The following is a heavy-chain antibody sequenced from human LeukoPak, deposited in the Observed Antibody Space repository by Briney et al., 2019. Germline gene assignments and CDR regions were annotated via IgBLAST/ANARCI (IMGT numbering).Heavy chain of an antibody. D-gene: IGHD1-26*01. V-gene: IGHV3-23*01. Sequence: GGSLRLSCAASGFTFSSYAMSWVRQAPGKGLEWVSAISGSGGSTYYADSVKGRFTISRDNSKNTLYLQMNSLRAEDTAVYYCARDPFVSGAFDYWGQGTPVTVSS. CDR2: ISGSGGST. CDR3: ARDPFVSGAFDY. J-gene: IGHJ4*02. CDR1: GFTFSSYA.